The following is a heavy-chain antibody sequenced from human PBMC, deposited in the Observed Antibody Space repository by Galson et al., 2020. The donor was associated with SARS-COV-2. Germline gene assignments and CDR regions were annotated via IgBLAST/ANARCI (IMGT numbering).Heavy chain of an antibody. J-gene: IGHJ6*02. Sequence: SETLSLTCTVSGGSISSGGYYWSWIRQHPGKGLEWIGYIYYSGSTYYNPSLKSRVTISVDTSKNQFSLKLSSVTAADTAVYYCARGSIPGYCSSTSCFGSYYGMDVWGQGTTVTVSS. CDR1: GGSISSGGYY. CDR3: ARGSIPGYCSSTSCFGSYYGMDV. D-gene: IGHD2-2*01. V-gene: IGHV4-31*03. CDR2: IYYSGST.